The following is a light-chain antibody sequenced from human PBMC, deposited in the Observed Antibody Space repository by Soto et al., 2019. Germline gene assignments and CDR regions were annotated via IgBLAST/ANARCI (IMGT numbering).Light chain of an antibody. J-gene: IGLJ2*01. CDR1: SSDIGDYNY. V-gene: IGLV2-14*01. CDR3: SSYTSSSTLVV. Sequence: QSALTQPASVSGSPGQSITISCTGTSSDIGDYNYVSWYQQHPGKAPKLMIYEVSNRPSGVSIRFSGSKSGNTASLTISGLQAEDEADYYCSSYTSSSTLVVFGGGTKLTVL. CDR2: EVS.